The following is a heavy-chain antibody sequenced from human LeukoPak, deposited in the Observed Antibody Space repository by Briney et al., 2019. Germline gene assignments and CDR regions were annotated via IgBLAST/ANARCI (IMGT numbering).Heavy chain of an antibody. V-gene: IGHV4-31*03. CDR2: IYYSGST. CDR3: ARVGDVRYFDWLFD. Sequence: PSETLSLTCTVSGGSISSGVYYWSWIRQHPGKGLEWIGYIYYSGSTYYNPSLKSRVTISVHTSKNQFSLKLSSVTAADTAVYYCARVGDVRYFDWLFDWGQGTLVTVSS. J-gene: IGHJ4*02. D-gene: IGHD3-9*01. CDR1: GGSISSGVYY.